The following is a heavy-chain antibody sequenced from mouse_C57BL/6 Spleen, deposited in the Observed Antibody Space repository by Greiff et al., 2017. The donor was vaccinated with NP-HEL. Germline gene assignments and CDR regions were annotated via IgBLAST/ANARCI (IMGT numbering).Heavy chain of an antibody. J-gene: IGHJ3*01. D-gene: IGHD2-2*01. CDR3: TEAYGYDGGFAY. V-gene: IGHV1-15*01. CDR1: GYTFTDYE. Sequence: QVQLQQSGAELVRPGASVTLSCKASGYTFTDYEMHWVKQTPVHGLEWIGAIDPETGGTAYNQKFKGKAILTADKSSSTAYMELRSLTSEDSAVYYCTEAYGYDGGFAYWGQGTLVTVSA. CDR2: IDPETGGT.